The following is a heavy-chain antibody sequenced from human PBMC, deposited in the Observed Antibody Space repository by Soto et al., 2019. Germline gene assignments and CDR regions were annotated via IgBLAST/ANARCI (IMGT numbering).Heavy chain of an antibody. D-gene: IGHD4-17*01. CDR1: GGTFSSYA. Sequence: QVQLVQSGAEVKKPGSSVKVSCKASGGTFSSYAISWVRQATGQGLEWMGWMNPNSGNTGSAQKFQGRVTMTRNTSIRTAYMELSSLTSEDTAVYYCARVVGAVDYWGQGTLVTVSS. J-gene: IGHJ4*02. CDR3: ARVVGAVDY. CDR2: MNPNSGNT. V-gene: IGHV1-8*02.